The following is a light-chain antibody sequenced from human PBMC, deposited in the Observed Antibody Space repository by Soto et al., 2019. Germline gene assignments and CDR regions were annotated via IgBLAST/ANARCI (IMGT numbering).Light chain of an antibody. Sequence: FVLTQSPGTVSLSPGERATLSCGASHTVVNDFLAWYQQRPGQAPRLLLYGVSRRATGIPDRFSGSGSGTDFTLTISRLEPEDFAAYYCQHLDKFGQGTKLEIK. CDR1: HTVVNDF. CDR3: QHLDK. CDR2: GVS. V-gene: IGKV3-20*01. J-gene: IGKJ2*01.